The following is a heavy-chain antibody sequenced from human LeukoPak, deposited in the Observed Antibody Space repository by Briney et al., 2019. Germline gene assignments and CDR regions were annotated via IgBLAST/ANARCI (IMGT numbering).Heavy chain of an antibody. CDR3: ARLGIAVAAHTDQYYYGMDV. CDR2: IYPGDSDT. Sequence: GESLKISCKGSGYSFTSYWIGWVRQMPGKGLEWMGIIYPGDSDTRYSPSFQGQVTISADKSISTAYLQWSSLKASDTAMYYCARLGIAVAAHTDQYYYGMDVWGQGTTVTVSS. D-gene: IGHD6-19*01. CDR1: GYSFTSYW. V-gene: IGHV5-51*01. J-gene: IGHJ6*02.